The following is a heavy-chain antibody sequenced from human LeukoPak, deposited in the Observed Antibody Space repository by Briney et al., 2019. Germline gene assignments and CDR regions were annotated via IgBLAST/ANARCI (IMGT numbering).Heavy chain of an antibody. CDR1: GGSISSGSYY. CDR3: ARDSMVRGVIPYN. Sequence: SETLSLTCTVSGGSISSGSYYWSWIRQPAGKGLEWIGLIYTSGSTNYNPSLKSRVTISVDTSKNQFSLKLSSVTAADTAVYYCARDSMVRGVIPYNWGQGTLVTVSS. V-gene: IGHV4-61*02. CDR2: IYTSGST. J-gene: IGHJ4*02. D-gene: IGHD3-10*01.